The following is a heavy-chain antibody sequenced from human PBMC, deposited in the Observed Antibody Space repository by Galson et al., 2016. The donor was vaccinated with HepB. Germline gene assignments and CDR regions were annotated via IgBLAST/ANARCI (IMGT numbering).Heavy chain of an antibody. D-gene: IGHD3-10*01. V-gene: IGHV3-21*01. Sequence: SLRLSCAASGFTFSSYTMNWIRQAPGKGLEWVSSITSRSTYIFYADSVMGRYTISRDNAKNSVYLQMNSLRAGDTAIYYCARNSYGQRISVFDSWGQGVLVTVSS. CDR3: ARNSYGQRISVFDS. J-gene: IGHJ4*02. CDR2: ITSRSTYI. CDR1: GFTFSSYT.